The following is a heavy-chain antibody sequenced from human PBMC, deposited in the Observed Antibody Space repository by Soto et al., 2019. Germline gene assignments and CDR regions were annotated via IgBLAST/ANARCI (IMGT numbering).Heavy chain of an antibody. CDR3: ARLGDCTNGVCPNWFDP. CDR2: IYPGDSDT. Sequence: GESLKISCKGSGYSFTSYWIGWVRQMPGKGLEWMGIIYPGDSDTRYSPSFQGQVTISADKSISTAYLQWGSLKASDTAMYYCARLGDCTNGVCPNWFDPWGQGTLVTVSS. J-gene: IGHJ5*02. V-gene: IGHV5-51*01. D-gene: IGHD2-8*01. CDR1: GYSFTSYW.